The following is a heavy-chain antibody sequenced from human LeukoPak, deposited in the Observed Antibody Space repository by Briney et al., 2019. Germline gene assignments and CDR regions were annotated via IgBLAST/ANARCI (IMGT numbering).Heavy chain of an antibody. CDR2: IWYDGSNK. V-gene: IGHV3-33*01. D-gene: IGHD3-10*01. CDR3: AREGSDGSGSPKAKMGYFDY. CDR1: GFTFSSYG. J-gene: IGHJ4*02. Sequence: GGYLRLSCAASGFTFSSYGMHWVRQAPGKGLEWVAVIWYDGSNKYYADSVKGRFTISRDNSKNTLYLQMNSLRAEDTAVYYCAREGSDGSGSPKAKMGYFDYWGQGTLFTVSS.